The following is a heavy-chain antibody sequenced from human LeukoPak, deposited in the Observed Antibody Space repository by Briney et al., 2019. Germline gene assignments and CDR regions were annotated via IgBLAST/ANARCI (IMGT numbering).Heavy chain of an antibody. V-gene: IGHV3-15*01. CDR2: IKSKTYGGTT. CDR1: GFTFSNAW. D-gene: IGHD3-10*01. CDR3: SAGSPFAY. J-gene: IGHJ4*02. Sequence: PGGSLRLSCAASGFTFSNAWMSWVRQAPGKGLEWVGRIKSKTYGGTTDYAAPVKGGFAISRDDSKNTLYLQMNSLQTEDTAVYYCSAGSPFAYWGQGTLVTVSS.